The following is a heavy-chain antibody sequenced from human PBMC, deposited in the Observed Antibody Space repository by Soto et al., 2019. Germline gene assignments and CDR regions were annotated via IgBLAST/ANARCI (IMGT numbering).Heavy chain of an antibody. V-gene: IGHV1-69*13. CDR3: AKDGGREGYFGNWFDP. J-gene: IGHJ5*02. CDR2: IIPIFGTR. D-gene: IGHD2-15*01. CDR1: GYTFTNFG. Sequence: SVKVSCKASGYTFTNFGISWVRQAPGQGLEWLGRIIPIFGTRDYAQKFQGRVTITADDSTTTAYMELSSLRSDDTAVYYCAKDGGREGYFGNWFDPWGQGTLVTVSS.